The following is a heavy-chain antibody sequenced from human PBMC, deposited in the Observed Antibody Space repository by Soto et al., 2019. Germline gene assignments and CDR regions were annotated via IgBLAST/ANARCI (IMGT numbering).Heavy chain of an antibody. CDR3: AKRHGGNYYYYGMDV. CDR2: IYYGGST. J-gene: IGHJ6*02. V-gene: IGHV4-61*01. CDR1: GGSVSSTTYY. D-gene: IGHD2-15*01. Sequence: PSETLSLTCTVSGGSVSSTTYYWNWIRQPPGKGLEWIGYIYYGGSTSYNPSLKSRVTISVDTSMNQFSLKLSSVTAADTAVYYCAKRHGGNYYYYGMDVWGQGTTVTVPS.